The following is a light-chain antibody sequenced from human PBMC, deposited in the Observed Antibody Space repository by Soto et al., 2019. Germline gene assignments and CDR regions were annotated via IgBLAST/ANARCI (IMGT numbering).Light chain of an antibody. V-gene: IGKV3-20*01. CDR2: DAS. CDR3: QQYVSSLLT. CDR1: QSVTSSY. J-gene: IGKJ4*01. Sequence: EIGLTQSPGTLSLSPGERVTLSCRAGQSVTSSYLAWYQQKPGQAPRLLIYDASSRATGIPDRFSGSGSGTDFTLTISRLELEDFAVYYGQQYVSSLLTFGGGTKVEIK.